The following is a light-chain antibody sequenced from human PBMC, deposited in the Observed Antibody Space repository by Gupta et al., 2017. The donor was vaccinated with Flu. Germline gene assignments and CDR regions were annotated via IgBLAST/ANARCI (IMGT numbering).Light chain of an antibody. Sequence: PSSVSATVGDRVTITCRASQAISNWLVWYQQKPGKAPDLLIYDASSLQSGVPSRFSGSGSGTDFTLTISSLQPEDFATYYCQQTNSFPLTFGGGTKVEI. CDR2: DAS. V-gene: IGKV1-12*01. CDR1: QAISNW. J-gene: IGKJ4*01. CDR3: QQTNSFPLT.